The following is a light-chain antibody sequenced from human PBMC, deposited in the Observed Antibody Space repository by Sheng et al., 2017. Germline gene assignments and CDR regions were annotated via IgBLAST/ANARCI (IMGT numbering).Light chain of an antibody. J-gene: IGLJ2*01. Sequence: QSALTKPASVSGSPGQSITISCTGTSSDVGGYNYVSWYQQHPGKAPKLMIYGVSKRPSGVSNRFSGSKSANTASLTISGLQAEDEADYYCSSYTSSSTVVFGGGTKLTVL. CDR2: GVS. CDR1: SSDVGGYNY. V-gene: IGLV2-14*01. CDR3: SSYTSSSTVV.